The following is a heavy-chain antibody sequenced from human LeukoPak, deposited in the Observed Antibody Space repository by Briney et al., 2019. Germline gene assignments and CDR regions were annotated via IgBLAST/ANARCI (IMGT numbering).Heavy chain of an antibody. CDR1: GFTFSSYW. CDR2: INSDGSSA. V-gene: IGHV3-74*01. D-gene: IGHD3-10*01. J-gene: IGHJ5*02. CDR3: RAVRGVRDWFDP. Sequence: PGGSLRLSCAASGFTFSSYWMHWVRQAPGKGLVWVSRINSDGSSASYADSVKGRFTISRDSAKNTLYLQMNSLRAEDTAVYYCRAVRGVRDWFDPWGQGTLVTVSS.